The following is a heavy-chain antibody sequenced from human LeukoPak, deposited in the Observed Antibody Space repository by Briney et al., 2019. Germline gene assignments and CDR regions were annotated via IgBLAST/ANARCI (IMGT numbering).Heavy chain of an antibody. CDR1: GFTFSSYS. D-gene: IGHD2-21*02. CDR2: ISSSSSYI. Sequence: PGGSLRLSCSASGFTFSSYSMNWVRQAPGKGLEWVSSISSSSSYIYYADSVKGRFTISRDNAKNSLYLQMNSLRAEDTAVYYCARGGGVVTAIFGGQGTLVTVSS. V-gene: IGHV3-21*01. J-gene: IGHJ4*02. CDR3: ARGGGVVTAIF.